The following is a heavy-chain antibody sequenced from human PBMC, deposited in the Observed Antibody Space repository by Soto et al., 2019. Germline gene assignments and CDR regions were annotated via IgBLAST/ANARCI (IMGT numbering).Heavy chain of an antibody. CDR1: GYTFTSYY. D-gene: IGHD3-22*01. J-gene: IGHJ4*02. Sequence: QVQLVQSGAEVKKPGASVKVSCKASGYTFTSYYMHWVRQAPGQGLEWMGIINPSGGSTRNAQKFQSRVTIIRDTSTSTVSMERSGLRSEDTAVYYCARNYYDSSCYYYVPFDYWGQGTLVTVSS. CDR3: ARNYYDSSCYYYVPFDY. V-gene: IGHV1-46*01. CDR2: INPSGGST.